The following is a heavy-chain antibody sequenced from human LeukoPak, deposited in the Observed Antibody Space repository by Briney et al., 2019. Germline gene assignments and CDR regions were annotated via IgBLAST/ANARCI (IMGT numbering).Heavy chain of an antibody. CDR1: GGTFSSYA. Sequence: ASVKVSCKASGGTFSSYAISWVRQAPGQGLEWMGGIIPIFGTANYAQKFQGRVTITTDESTSTAYMELSGLRSEDTAVYYCARTPQFTCSSTSCYLALDNWFDPWGQGTLVTVSS. J-gene: IGHJ5*02. D-gene: IGHD2-2*01. CDR2: IIPIFGTA. V-gene: IGHV1-69*05. CDR3: ARTPQFTCSSTSCYLALDNWFDP.